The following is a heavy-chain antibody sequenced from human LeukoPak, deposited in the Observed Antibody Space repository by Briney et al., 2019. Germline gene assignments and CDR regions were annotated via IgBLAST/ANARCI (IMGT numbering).Heavy chain of an antibody. Sequence: GGSLRLSCAASGFTFPRHGINWVRQAPGKGLEWVSGISPSGSILYYADSVKGRFTISRDNAKNSLYLQMNSLRAEDTAVFYCARLRWEQTGYSSDYWGQGTLVTVSS. CDR1: GFTFPRHG. J-gene: IGHJ4*02. D-gene: IGHD4-23*01. CDR3: ARLRWEQTGYSSDY. CDR2: ISPSGSIL. V-gene: IGHV3-21*06.